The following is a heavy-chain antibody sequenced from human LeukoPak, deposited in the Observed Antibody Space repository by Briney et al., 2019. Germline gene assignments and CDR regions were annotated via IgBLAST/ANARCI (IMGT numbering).Heavy chain of an antibody. D-gene: IGHD4-11*01. J-gene: IGHJ5*02. V-gene: IGHV4-39*01. Sequence: SETLSLTCTVPGGSISSSSYYWGWIRQPPGKGLEWIGSIYYSGSTYYNPSLKSRVTISVDTSKNQFSLKLSSVTAADTAVYYCARHPHYSSLPLYWFDPWGQGTLVTVSS. CDR1: GGSISSSSYY. CDR2: IYYSGST. CDR3: ARHPHYSSLPLYWFDP.